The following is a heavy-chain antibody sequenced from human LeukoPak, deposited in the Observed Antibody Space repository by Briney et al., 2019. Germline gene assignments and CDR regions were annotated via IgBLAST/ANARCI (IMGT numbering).Heavy chain of an antibody. J-gene: IGHJ4*02. CDR1: GFTFSSYG. CDR2: IRYDGSNK. CDR3: ARVGLYSSSWYSV. Sequence: GGSLRLSCAASGFTFSSYGMHWVRQAPGKGLEWVAFIRYDGSNKYYAGSVKGRFTISRDNAKNSLYLQMNSLRAEDTAVYYCARVGLYSSSWYSVWGQGTLVTVSS. V-gene: IGHV3-30*02. D-gene: IGHD6-13*01.